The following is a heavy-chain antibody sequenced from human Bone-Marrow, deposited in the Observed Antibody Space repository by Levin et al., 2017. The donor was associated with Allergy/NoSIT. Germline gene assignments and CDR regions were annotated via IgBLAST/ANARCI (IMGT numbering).Heavy chain of an antibody. V-gene: IGHV3-30*04. Sequence: GGSLRLSCSASGFTFSIFTLHWVRQPPGKGLEWVAVISYDGTKKYYADSVKGRFTVSRDNSKNTLYLEMDMLTPEDTAVYYCARDPSAHTVTYWDLRYWGQGSLVSVSS. CDR2: ISYDGTKK. D-gene: IGHD2-8*02. CDR3: ARDPSAHTVTYWDLRY. J-gene: IGHJ4*02. CDR1: GFTFSIFT.